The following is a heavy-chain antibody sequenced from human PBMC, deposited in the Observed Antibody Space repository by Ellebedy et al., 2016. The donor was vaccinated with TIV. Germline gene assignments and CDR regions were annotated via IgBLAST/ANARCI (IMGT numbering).Heavy chain of an antibody. J-gene: IGHJ4*02. CDR3: ARHTYFSSGYVDY. D-gene: IGHD3-22*01. CDR2: IYYTGST. CDR1: GASISSSGYY. V-gene: IGHV4-31*03. Sequence: SETLSLXXTVSGASISSSGYYWSWIRQHPGKGLEWIGYIYYTGSTYYNPSLKSRVTISVDASKNQFSLRLRSVTAADTAVYYCARHTYFSSGYVDYWGRGTLVTVSS.